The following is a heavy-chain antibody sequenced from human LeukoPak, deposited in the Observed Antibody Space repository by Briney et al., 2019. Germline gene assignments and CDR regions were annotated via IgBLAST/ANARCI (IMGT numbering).Heavy chain of an antibody. CDR2: ISSTSSYI. CDR3: AREDAFDI. Sequence: KPGESLRLSCAASGFTFSTYSMNWVRQAPGKGLEWVSSISSTSSYIYYADSVKGRFTISRDNAKNSLYLQMNSLRAEDTAVYYCAREDAFDIWGQGTMVTVSS. V-gene: IGHV3-21*01. J-gene: IGHJ3*02. CDR1: GFTFSTYS.